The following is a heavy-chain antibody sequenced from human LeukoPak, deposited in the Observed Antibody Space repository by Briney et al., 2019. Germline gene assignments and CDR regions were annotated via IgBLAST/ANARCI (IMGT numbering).Heavy chain of an antibody. CDR1: GYSFSDYY. CDR2: INPDNGGT. J-gene: IGHJ5*02. CDR3: VRESRVGNWFDP. Sequence: ASVKVSCKASGYSFSDYYVHWLRQAPGQGLEWMGWINPDNGGTNYAQNFQGRVTMSRDTSISTVYMDLSRLTSDDTAVFYCVRESRVGNWFDPWGQGTQVTVSS. D-gene: IGHD2-15*01. V-gene: IGHV1-2*02.